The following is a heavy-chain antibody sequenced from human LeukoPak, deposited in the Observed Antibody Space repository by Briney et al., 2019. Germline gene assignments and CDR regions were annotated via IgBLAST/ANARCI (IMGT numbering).Heavy chain of an antibody. J-gene: IGHJ6*03. CDR3: ARARRGMVRGVSKREDYYYYYMDV. V-gene: IGHV4-59*01. Sequence: SETLSFTCTVSGGITCSFYWSWMPQPPGKGLEGSGYIYYSESTNYNHSLKSRATISVDTSKNQFSLKLSSVTAADTAVYYCARARRGMVRGVSKREDYYYYYMDVWGKGTTVTISS. CDR1: GGITCSFY. CDR2: IYYSEST. D-gene: IGHD3-10*01.